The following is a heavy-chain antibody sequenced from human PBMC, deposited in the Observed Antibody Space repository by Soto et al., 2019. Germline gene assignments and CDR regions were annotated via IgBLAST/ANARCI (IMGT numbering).Heavy chain of an antibody. CDR3: TSSSDENYYYYGMDV. Sequence: GGSLRLSCAASGFTFSSYGMHWVRQAPGKGLEWVAVIWYDGSNKYYADSVKGRFTISRDNSKNTLYLQMNSLRAEDTAVYYCTSSSDENYYYYGMDVWGQGTTVTVSS. CDR1: GFTFSSYG. V-gene: IGHV3-33*01. J-gene: IGHJ6*02. D-gene: IGHD6-6*01. CDR2: IWYDGSNK.